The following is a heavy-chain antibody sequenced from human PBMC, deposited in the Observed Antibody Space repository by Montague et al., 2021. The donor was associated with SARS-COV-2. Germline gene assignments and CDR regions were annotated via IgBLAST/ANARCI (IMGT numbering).Heavy chain of an antibody. D-gene: IGHD3-10*01. CDR3: ARQSGLWFGDQPPTL. CDR1: GYSFTSYW. J-gene: IGHJ4*02. Sequence: QSGAEVKKPGESLKISCKGSGYSFTSYWIGWVRQMPGKGLEWMGIIYPGDSDTRYSPSFQGQVTISADKSISAAYLQWSSLKASDTAMHYCARQSGLWFGDQPPTLWGQGTLVTVSS. V-gene: IGHV5-51*01. CDR2: IYPGDSDT.